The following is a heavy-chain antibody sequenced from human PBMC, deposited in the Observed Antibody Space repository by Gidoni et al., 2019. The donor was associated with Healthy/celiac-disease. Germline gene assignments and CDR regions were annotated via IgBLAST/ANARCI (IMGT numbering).Heavy chain of an antibody. V-gene: IGHV3-23*01. D-gene: IGHD3-22*01. J-gene: IGHJ4*02. CDR1: GFTFSSDA. Sequence: EVQLLESGGGLVQPGGSLRLSCAASGFTFSSDAMSWVRQAPGKGLEWVSAISGSGGSTDYADSVKGRFTISRDNSKNTLYLQMNSLRAEDTAVYYCAKDSGYYDSSGYCDYWGQGTLVTVSS. CDR2: ISGSGGST. CDR3: AKDSGYYDSSGYCDY.